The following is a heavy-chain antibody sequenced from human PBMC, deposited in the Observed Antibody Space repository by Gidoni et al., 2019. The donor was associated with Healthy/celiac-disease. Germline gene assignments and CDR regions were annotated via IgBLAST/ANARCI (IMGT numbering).Heavy chain of an antibody. D-gene: IGHD4-17*01. CDR1: GGPFTSYS. J-gene: IGHJ6*03. V-gene: IGHV1-69*04. Sequence: QVQLVQSGAEVKKPGSSLQVSCKASGGPFTSYSISWVRQAPGQGLEWMGRIIPILGIANYAQKFQGRVTITADKSTSTAYMEMSSLRSEDTAVYYCATSTVAKGNYYYYYMDVWGKGTTVTVSS. CDR3: ATSTVAKGNYYYYYMDV. CDR2: IIPILGIA.